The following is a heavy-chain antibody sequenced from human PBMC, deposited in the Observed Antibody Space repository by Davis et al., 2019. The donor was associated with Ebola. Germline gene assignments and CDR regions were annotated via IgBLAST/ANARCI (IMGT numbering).Heavy chain of an antibody. V-gene: IGHV3-11*01. J-gene: IGHJ6*02. Sequence: GGSLRLSCAASGFTFTAYYLSWIRQAPGKGPEWVSYISGGGRTIYYADSVMGRLTMSRDNAKNPLYLQMNSLRAEDMAVYYCARAGGSTTWTAPSMDVWGQGTTVTVSS. CDR2: ISGGGRTI. D-gene: IGHD2/OR15-2a*01. CDR3: ARAGGSTTWTAPSMDV. CDR1: GFTFTAYY.